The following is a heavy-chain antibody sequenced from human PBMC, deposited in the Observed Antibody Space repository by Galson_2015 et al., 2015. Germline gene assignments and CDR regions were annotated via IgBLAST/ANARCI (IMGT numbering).Heavy chain of an antibody. V-gene: IGHV3-73*01. CDR1: GFAFSNYG. J-gene: IGHJ4*02. CDR3: TSTVTSSDY. CDR2: IRSKANSYAT. D-gene: IGHD4-17*01. Sequence: SLRLSCAVSGFAFSNYGMHWVRQASGKGLEWVGRIRSKANSYATAYAASVKSRFTISRDDSKNTAYLQMNSLKTEDTAVYYCTSTVTSSDYSGQGTLVTVSS.